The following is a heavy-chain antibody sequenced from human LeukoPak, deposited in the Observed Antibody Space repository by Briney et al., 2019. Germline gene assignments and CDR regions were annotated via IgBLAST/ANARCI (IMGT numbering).Heavy chain of an antibody. CDR1: GFTFSNYE. D-gene: IGHD3-22*01. CDR3: AKDQASGYYSYYFDY. Sequence: GSLRLSCAASGFTFSNYEMSLVRPAPGKGLEWVSAISGSGGSTYYVDSVKGRFTISRDNPKNTLYLQMNSLRAEDTAVYYCAKDQASGYYSYYFDYWGQGTLVTVSS. CDR2: ISGSGGST. J-gene: IGHJ4*02. V-gene: IGHV3-23*01.